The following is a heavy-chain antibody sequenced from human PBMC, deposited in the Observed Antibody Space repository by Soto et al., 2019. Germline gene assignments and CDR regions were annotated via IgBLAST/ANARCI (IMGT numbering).Heavy chain of an antibody. D-gene: IGHD5-18*01. J-gene: IGHJ5*02. V-gene: IGHV4-31*02. Sequence: FTWISQHPGKGLEWIGYIYYSGSTYCNPSLKSRITISVDTSKNEFSLKLSSVTAADTAVYYCASVYSQANGFDLWGQGTQVSGTS. CDR3: ASVYSQANGFDL. CDR2: IYYSGST.